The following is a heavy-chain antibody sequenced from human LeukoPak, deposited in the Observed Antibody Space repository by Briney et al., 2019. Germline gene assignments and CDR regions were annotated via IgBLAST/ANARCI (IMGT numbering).Heavy chain of an antibody. D-gene: IGHD2-2*01. Sequence: SETLSLTCAVYGGSFSGYYWSWIRQPPGKGLEWIGEINHSGSTNYNPSLKSRVTISVDTSKNQFSLKLSSVTAADTAVYYCARGGGYCSSTSCENWLDPWGQGTLVTVSS. CDR1: GGSFSGYY. CDR3: ARGGGYCSSTSCENWLDP. J-gene: IGHJ5*02. CDR2: INHSGST. V-gene: IGHV4-34*01.